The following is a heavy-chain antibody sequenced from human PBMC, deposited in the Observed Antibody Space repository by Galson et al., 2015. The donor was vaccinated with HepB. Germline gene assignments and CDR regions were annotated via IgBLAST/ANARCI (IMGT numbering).Heavy chain of an antibody. V-gene: IGHV3-49*04. CDR1: GFTFGDYA. J-gene: IGHJ4*02. Sequence: SLRLSCAASGFTFGDYAMSWVRQAPGKGLEWVGFIRSKAYGGTTEYAASVKGRFTISRDDSKSIAYLQMNSLKTEDTAVYYCTRLPIQFMVRGVYFDYWGQGTLVTVSS. CDR2: IRSKAYGGTT. CDR3: TRLPIQFMVRGVYFDY. D-gene: IGHD3-10*01.